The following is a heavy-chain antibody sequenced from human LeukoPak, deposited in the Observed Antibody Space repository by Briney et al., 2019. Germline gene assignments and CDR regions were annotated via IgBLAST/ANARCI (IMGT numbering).Heavy chain of an antibody. CDR1: GYTFTDYK. D-gene: IGHD4-11*01. J-gene: IGHJ4*02. Sequence: VKVSCKASGYTFTDYKIHWVRQAPGEGLEWMGRVDPDDGTSKYAGKFQGRVTITADTSTDTVYMEMTSLRSADTAVFYCATEFFHCPSNSCYGPWGQGTQVTVSS. CDR2: VDPDDGTS. CDR3: ATEFFHCPSNSCYGP. V-gene: IGHV1-69-2*01.